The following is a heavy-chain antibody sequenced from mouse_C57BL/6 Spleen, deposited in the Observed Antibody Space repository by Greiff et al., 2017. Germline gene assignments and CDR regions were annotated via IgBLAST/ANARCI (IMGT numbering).Heavy chain of an antibody. J-gene: IGHJ1*03. CDR2: ISSGGSYT. CDR1: GFTFSSYG. Sequence: EVQGVESGGDLVKPGGSLKLSCAASGFTFSSYGMSWVRQTPDKRLEWVATISSGGSYTYYPDSVKGRFTISRDNAKNTLYLQMSSLKSEDTAMYYCARHDGSRYCDVWGTGTTVTVSS. CDR3: ARHDGSRYCDV. D-gene: IGHD2-3*01. V-gene: IGHV5-6*01.